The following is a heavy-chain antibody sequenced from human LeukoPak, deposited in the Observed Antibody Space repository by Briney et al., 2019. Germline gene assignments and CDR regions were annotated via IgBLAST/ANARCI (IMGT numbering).Heavy chain of an antibody. J-gene: IGHJ4*02. Sequence: XXXXXXXVSAISGRGGSTYYADSVKGRFTISRDNSKNTLYLQMNSLRAEDTAVYYCAKDRGNYYDSSGYSFWGQGTLVTVSS. CDR2: ISGRGGST. V-gene: IGHV3-23*01. CDR3: AKDRGNYYDSSGYSF. D-gene: IGHD3-22*01.